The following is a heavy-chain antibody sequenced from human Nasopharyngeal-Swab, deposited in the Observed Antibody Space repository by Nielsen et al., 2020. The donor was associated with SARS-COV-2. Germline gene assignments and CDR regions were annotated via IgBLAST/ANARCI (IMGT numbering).Heavy chain of an antibody. CDR3: ARARITMIVAIDAFDI. D-gene: IGHD3-22*01. Sequence: SETLSLTCTVSGGSISSGDYYWSWIRQPPGKGLEWIGYIYYSGSTYYNPSLKSRVTISVDTSKNQFSLKLSSVTAADTAVYYCARARITMIVAIDAFDIWGQGTMVTVSS. CDR1: GGSISSGDYY. V-gene: IGHV4-30-4*01. J-gene: IGHJ3*02. CDR2: IYYSGST.